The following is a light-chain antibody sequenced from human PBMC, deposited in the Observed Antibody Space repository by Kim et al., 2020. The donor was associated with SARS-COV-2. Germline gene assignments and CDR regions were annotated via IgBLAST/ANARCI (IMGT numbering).Light chain of an antibody. CDR1: QSISSNY. J-gene: IGKJ1*01. Sequence: SPGERATLAGRTSQSISSNYLAWYQHRPGQAPRLVLSGASSRATGIPERFSGDGSGTEFTLIITKLEPEDFAMYYCQQYGSSPPTFGQGTKVEIK. CDR2: GAS. CDR3: QQYGSSPPT. V-gene: IGKV3-20*01.